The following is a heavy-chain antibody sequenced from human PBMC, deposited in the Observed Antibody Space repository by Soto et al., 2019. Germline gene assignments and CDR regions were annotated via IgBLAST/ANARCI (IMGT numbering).Heavy chain of an antibody. Sequence: AAVKVSCKSSGYTFTGHYMHWVRQAPGQGLEWMGWINPNSVGTNYAQKFQGRVTMTRDTSISTAYMELSRLRSDDTAVYYCAREPMVRAAHGFDIWGQGTMVTVSS. CDR1: GYTFTGHY. CDR3: AREPMVRAAHGFDI. CDR2: INPNSVGT. J-gene: IGHJ3*02. V-gene: IGHV1-2*02. D-gene: IGHD3-10*01.